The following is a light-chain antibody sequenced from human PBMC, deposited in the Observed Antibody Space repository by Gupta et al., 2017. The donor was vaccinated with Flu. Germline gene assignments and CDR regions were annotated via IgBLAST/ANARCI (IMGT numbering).Light chain of an antibody. Sequence: TLSLSPGERATLSCRASQSVGSTFLAWYQQRPGQSPRLLIYGASTRPTGIPDRFGGSGSGTDFTLTISRLEPEDFAVYYCQRYDGSPRRTFGQGTKVEIK. CDR2: GAS. V-gene: IGKV3-20*01. J-gene: IGKJ1*01. CDR3: QRYDGSPRRT. CDR1: QSVGSTF.